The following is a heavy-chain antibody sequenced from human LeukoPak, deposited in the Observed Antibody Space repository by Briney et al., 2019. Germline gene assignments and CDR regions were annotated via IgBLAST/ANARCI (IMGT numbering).Heavy chain of an antibody. J-gene: IGHJ4*02. D-gene: IGHD6-19*01. V-gene: IGHV4-59*01. Sequence: SETLSLTCAVYGGSFSGYYWSWIRQPPGKVLEWIGYIYYSGSTNYNPSLKSRVTISVDTSKNQFSLKLSSVTAADTAVYYCARAGYSSGWSPGPDYWGQGTLVTVSS. CDR3: ARAGYSSGWSPGPDY. CDR1: GGSFSGYY. CDR2: IYYSGST.